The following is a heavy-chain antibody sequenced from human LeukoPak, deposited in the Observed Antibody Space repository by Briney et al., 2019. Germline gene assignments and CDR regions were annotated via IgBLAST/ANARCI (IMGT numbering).Heavy chain of an antibody. CDR1: GYTFTGYY. D-gene: IGHD1-1*01. Sequence: ASVKVSCTASGYTFTGYYMHWVRQAPGQGLEWMGWINPNSGGTNYAQKFQGRVTMTRDTSISTAYMELSRLRSDGTAVYYCARCLSEGNGCYFDYWGQGTLVTVSS. V-gene: IGHV1-2*02. J-gene: IGHJ4*02. CDR3: ARCLSEGNGCYFDY. CDR2: INPNSGGT.